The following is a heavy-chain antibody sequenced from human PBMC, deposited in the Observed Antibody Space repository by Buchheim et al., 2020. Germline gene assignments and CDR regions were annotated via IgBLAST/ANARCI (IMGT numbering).Heavy chain of an antibody. CDR3: ASLLGFATDFDY. CDR2: ISYDGSNK. J-gene: IGHJ4*02. Sequence: QVQLVESGGGVVQPGRFLRLSCAASGFTFSSYAMHWVRQAPGKGLEWVAVISYDGSNKYYADSVKGRFTISRDNSKNTLYLQMNSLRAEDTAVYYCASLLGFATDFDYWGQGTL. D-gene: IGHD3-10*01. V-gene: IGHV3-30-3*01. CDR1: GFTFSSYA.